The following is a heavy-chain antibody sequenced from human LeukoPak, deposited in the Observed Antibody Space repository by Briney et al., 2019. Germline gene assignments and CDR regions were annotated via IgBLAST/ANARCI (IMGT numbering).Heavy chain of an antibody. CDR1: GYGLTTYY. CDR2: MKSNNGHT. Sequence: ASVKVSCKASGYGLTTYYMHWVRQAPGQGLEWMGWMKSNNGHTGYAQKFQGRVTMTRDTSISTAYMELSSLTFEDTAVYYCARGPPNWGMVGYWGQGTLVTVSS. CDR3: ARGPPNWGMVGY. V-gene: IGHV1-8*01. J-gene: IGHJ4*02. D-gene: IGHD7-27*01.